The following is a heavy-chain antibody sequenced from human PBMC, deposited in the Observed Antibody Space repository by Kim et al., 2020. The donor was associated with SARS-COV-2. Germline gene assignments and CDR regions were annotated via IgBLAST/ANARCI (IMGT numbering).Heavy chain of an antibody. CDR3: ARAESYYYGMDV. V-gene: IGHV3-30-3*01. CDR2: ISYDGNNK. CDR1: GFTFSSYA. Sequence: GGSLRLSCAASGFTFSSYAMHWVRQAPGKGLEWVAVISYDGNNKYYADSVKGRFTISRDNSKNTLFLQMNSLRAEDTAVYYCARAESYYYGMDVWGQGTTVTVSS. J-gene: IGHJ6*02.